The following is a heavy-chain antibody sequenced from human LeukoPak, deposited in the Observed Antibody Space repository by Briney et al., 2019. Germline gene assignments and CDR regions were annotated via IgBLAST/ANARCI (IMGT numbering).Heavy chain of an antibody. CDR2: INPNSGGT. CDR1: GYTFTGYY. V-gene: IGHV1-2*02. CDR3: AREKASIAVAGTDAFDI. Sequence: WASVKVSCKASGYTFTGYYMHWVRQAPGQGLEWMGWINPNSGGTNYAQKFQGRVTMTRDTSISTAYMELSRLRSDDTAVYYCAREKASIAVAGTDAFDIWGQGTMVTVSS. J-gene: IGHJ3*02. D-gene: IGHD6-19*01.